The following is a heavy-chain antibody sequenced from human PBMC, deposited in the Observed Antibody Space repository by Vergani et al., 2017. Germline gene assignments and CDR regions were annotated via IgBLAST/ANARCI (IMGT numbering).Heavy chain of an antibody. V-gene: IGHV1-46*01. D-gene: IGHD2-2*01. CDR3: ARTPAALFDY. Sequence: QVQLVQSGAEVKKPGASVKVSCKAFGYTFTSYYMHWVRQAPGQGLEWMGIINPSGGSTSYAQKFQGRVTMTRDTSTSTAYMELSRLRSDDTAVYYCARTPAALFDYWGQGTLVTVSS. J-gene: IGHJ4*02. CDR1: GYTFTSYY. CDR2: INPSGGST.